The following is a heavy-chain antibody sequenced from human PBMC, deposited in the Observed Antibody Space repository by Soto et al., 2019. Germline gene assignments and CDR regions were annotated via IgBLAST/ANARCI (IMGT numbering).Heavy chain of an antibody. J-gene: IGHJ4*02. V-gene: IGHV3-15*07. Sequence: VQLVESGGGLVKPGGSFRFSCQVPNSTFKKAWGNWVRRAPGKGLEWVGRLKSKADGGTTDYAAPVKGRFSISRDDSKNTVYLQMNSLKPEDTAVYYCTASGYVTFDYWGQGTLVTVSS. CDR2: LKSKADGGTT. D-gene: IGHD5-12*01. CDR1: NSTFKKAW. CDR3: TASGYVTFDY.